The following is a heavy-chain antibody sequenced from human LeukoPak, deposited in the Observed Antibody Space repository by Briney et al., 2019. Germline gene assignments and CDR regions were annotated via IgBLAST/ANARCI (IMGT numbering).Heavy chain of an antibody. Sequence: GGSLRLSCAASRFTLSTYAMNWVRQAPGKGLECVSTIGGSSGATYYADSVKGRFIVSRDNSKNILYLQINSLRADDTAVYYCAKRGEGCSGVSCLYWYFDIWGRGTLVTVSS. CDR1: RFTLSTYA. CDR2: IGGSSGAT. V-gene: IGHV3-23*01. D-gene: IGHD2-15*01. CDR3: AKRGEGCSGVSCLYWYFDI. J-gene: IGHJ2*01.